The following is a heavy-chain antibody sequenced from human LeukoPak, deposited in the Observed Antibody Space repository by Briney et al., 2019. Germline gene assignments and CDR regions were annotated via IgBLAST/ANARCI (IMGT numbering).Heavy chain of an antibody. CDR1: GGSISSYY. CDR2: MYYSGST. J-gene: IGHJ4*02. CDR3: ARVRALSYYDSSGDLYYFDY. V-gene: IGHV4-59*01. D-gene: IGHD3-22*01. Sequence: SETLSLTCTVSGGSISSYYWSWIRQPPGKGLEWIGYMYYSGSTNYNPSLKSRVTISVDTSKNQFSLKLSSVTAADTAVYYCARVRALSYYDSSGDLYYFDYWGQGTLVTVSS.